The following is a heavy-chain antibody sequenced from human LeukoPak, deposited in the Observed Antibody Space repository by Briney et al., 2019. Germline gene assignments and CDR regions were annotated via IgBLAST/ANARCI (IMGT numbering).Heavy chain of an antibody. CDR1: GYTFTSYA. CDR3: ARVAVATRTLDYFDY. Sequence: ASVKVSCKASGYTFTSYAMHWVRQAPGQRLEWMGWINAGNGNTKYSQEFQGRVTITRDTSASTAYMELSSLRSGDMAVYYCARVAVATRTLDYFDYWGQGTLVTVSS. CDR2: INAGNGNT. D-gene: IGHD6-19*01. V-gene: IGHV1-3*03. J-gene: IGHJ4*02.